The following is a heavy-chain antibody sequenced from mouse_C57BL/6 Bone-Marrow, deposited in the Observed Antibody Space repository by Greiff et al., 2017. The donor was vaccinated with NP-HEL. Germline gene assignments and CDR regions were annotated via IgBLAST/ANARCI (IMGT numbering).Heavy chain of an antibody. D-gene: IGHD3-2*02. CDR3: AGGSSGHPFAY. Sequence: DVMLVESGGGLVQPGGSLKLSCAASGFTFSDYYMYWVRQTPEKRLEWVAYISNGGGSTYYPDTVKGRFTISRDNAKNTLYLQMSRLNSEDTAMYYCAGGSSGHPFAYWGQGTLVTVSA. CDR2: ISNGGGST. V-gene: IGHV5-12*01. CDR1: GFTFSDYY. J-gene: IGHJ3*01.